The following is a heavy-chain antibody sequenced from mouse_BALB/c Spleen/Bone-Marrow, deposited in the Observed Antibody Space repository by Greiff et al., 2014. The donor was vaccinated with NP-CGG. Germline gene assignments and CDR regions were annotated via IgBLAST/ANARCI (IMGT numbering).Heavy chain of an antibody. Sequence: VHVKQSGAELVKPGASVKLSCTASGFNIKDTYMHWVKQRPEQGLEWIGRIDPANGNTEYDPKFQGKATITADTSSNTAYLQLSSLTSEDTAVYYCARYYYGSSYFAYWGQGTLVTVSA. CDR3: ARYYYGSSYFAY. D-gene: IGHD1-1*01. CDR2: IDPANGNT. V-gene: IGHV14-3*02. CDR1: GFNIKDTY. J-gene: IGHJ3*01.